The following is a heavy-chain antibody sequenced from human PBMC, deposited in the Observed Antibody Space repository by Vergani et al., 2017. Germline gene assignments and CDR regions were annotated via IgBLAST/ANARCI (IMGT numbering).Heavy chain of an antibody. CDR2: ISSNGGST. CDR3: AKEEEQLEFVFDY. D-gene: IGHD6-6*01. V-gene: IGHV3-64*04. J-gene: IGHJ4*02. Sequence: VQLVESGGGLVQPGGSLRLSCAASGFTFSSYAMHWVRQAPGKGLEYVSAISSNGGSTYYADSVKGRFTISRDNSKNTLYLQMNSLRAEDTAVYYCAKEEEQLEFVFDYWGQGTLVTVSS. CDR1: GFTFSSYA.